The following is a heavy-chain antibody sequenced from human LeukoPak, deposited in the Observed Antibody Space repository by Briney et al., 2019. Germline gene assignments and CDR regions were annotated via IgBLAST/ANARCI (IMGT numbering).Heavy chain of an antibody. CDR1: GYTFTGYY. J-gene: IGHJ4*02. D-gene: IGHD6-19*01. CDR2: INPNSGGT. V-gene: IGHV1-2*02. Sequence: ASVKVSCKASGYTFTGYYMHWVRQAPGQRLEWMGWINPNSGGTNYAQKFQGRVTMTRDTSISTAYMELSRLRSDDTAVYYCARVKGIAVAGTLYYWGQGTLVTVSS. CDR3: ARVKGIAVAGTLYY.